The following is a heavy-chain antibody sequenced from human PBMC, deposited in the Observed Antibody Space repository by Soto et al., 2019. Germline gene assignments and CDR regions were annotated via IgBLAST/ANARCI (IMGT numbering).Heavy chain of an antibody. CDR2: IWYDGSNK. D-gene: IGHD3-22*01. CDR1: GFTFSSYG. CDR3: ARDRITMIVVEDYYGMDV. V-gene: IGHV3-33*01. J-gene: IGHJ6*02. Sequence: QVQLVESGGGVVQPGRSLRLSCAASGFTFSSYGMHWVRQAPGKGLEWVAVIWYDGSNKYYADSVKGRFTISRDNSKNTLYLQRNSLRAEDTAVYYCARDRITMIVVEDYYGMDVWGQGTTVTVSS.